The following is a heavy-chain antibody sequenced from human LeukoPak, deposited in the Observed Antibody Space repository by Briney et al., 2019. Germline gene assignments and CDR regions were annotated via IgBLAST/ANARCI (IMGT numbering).Heavy chain of an antibody. CDR1: GYSFTSYW. Sequence: GESLQISCQGSGYSFTSYWIGWVRPMPGKGLEWMGIIYPGDSDTRYSPSFQDQVTISADKSISTAYLQWSSLKASDTAMYYCARHLNYYDSSGYYSPFDYWGQGTLVTVSS. CDR3: ARHLNYYDSSGYYSPFDY. CDR2: IYPGDSDT. J-gene: IGHJ4*02. V-gene: IGHV5-51*01. D-gene: IGHD3-22*01.